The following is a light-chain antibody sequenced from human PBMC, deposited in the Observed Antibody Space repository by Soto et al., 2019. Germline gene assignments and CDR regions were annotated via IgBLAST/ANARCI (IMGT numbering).Light chain of an antibody. CDR1: TSNILRNY. CDR2: MND. V-gene: IGLV1-47*01. Sequence: QSVLTQPPSASGNPGQRLTISCSGSTSNILRNYVYWYRQFPGTAPRLLISMNDQRPSGVPDRFSGSKSGTSASLAISGLRSDDEADYYCASWDDSLSGYVFGTGTKVTAL. CDR3: ASWDDSLSGYV. J-gene: IGLJ1*01.